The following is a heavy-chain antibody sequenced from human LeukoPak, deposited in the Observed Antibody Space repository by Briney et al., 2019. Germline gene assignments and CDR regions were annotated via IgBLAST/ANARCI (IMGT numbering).Heavy chain of an antibody. V-gene: IGHV4-4*07. Sequence: SETLSLTCTVSGGSLSSYYWSWIRQPAGKGLEWIGRVYTSGSTNYNPSLKSRVTMSIDTSKNQFSLEVSSVTAVDTAVYYCARAPGYCSTTSCEYYYYMDVWGKGTTVTVSS. CDR2: VYTSGST. D-gene: IGHD2-2*01. J-gene: IGHJ6*03. CDR3: ARAPGYCSTTSCEYYYYMDV. CDR1: GGSLSSYY.